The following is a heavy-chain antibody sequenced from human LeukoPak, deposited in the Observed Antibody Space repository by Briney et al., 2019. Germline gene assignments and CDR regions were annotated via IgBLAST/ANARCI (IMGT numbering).Heavy chain of an antibody. Sequence: SETLSLTCAVYGGSFSGYYWSWIRQPPGKGLEWIGEINHSGSTNYNPSLKSRVTISVDTSKNQFSLKLSSVTAADTAVYYCARWKQDGYSYGLDYWGQGTLVTVSS. D-gene: IGHD5-18*01. CDR2: INHSGST. CDR3: ARWKQDGYSYGLDY. CDR1: GGSFSGYY. V-gene: IGHV4-34*01. J-gene: IGHJ4*02.